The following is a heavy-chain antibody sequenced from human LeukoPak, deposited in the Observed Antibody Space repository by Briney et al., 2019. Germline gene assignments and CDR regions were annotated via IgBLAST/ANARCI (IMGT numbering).Heavy chain of an antibody. J-gene: IGHJ5*02. CDR3: AGLTSAVAGSPNP. V-gene: IGHV4-39*01. D-gene: IGHD6-19*01. CDR2: IYYSGST. CDR1: GGSISSSSYY. Sequence: SETLSLTCTVSGGSISSSSYYWGWIRQPPGTGLEWIGSIYYSGSTYYNPSLKSRVTISVDTSKNQFSLKLSSVTAADTAVYYCAGLTSAVAGSPNPWGQGTLVTVSS.